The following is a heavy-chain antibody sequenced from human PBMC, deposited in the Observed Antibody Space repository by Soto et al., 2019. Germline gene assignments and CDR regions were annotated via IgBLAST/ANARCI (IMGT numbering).Heavy chain of an antibody. CDR2: IVIGRGNT. CDR1: GFTFTSSS. V-gene: IGHV1-58*01. Sequence: SVKVSCKASGFTFTSSSVQWVRQARGQRLEWIGWIVIGRGNTNYAQKFQEKVTITRDMSTSTAYMELSSLRSEDTAVYYCAADLYDSSDVKDLGVYWGRGTLVTVSS. D-gene: IGHD3-22*01. J-gene: IGHJ4*02. CDR3: AADLYDSSDVKDLGVY.